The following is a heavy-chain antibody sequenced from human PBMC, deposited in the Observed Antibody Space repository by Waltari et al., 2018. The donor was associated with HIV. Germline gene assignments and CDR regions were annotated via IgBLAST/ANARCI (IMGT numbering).Heavy chain of an antibody. CDR2: ISSSGGTI. CDR1: GFPFRNSY. V-gene: IGHV3-11*04. Sequence: QVQLVESGGGLVKPGGSLRLPCSGSGFPFRNSYMTWIRQAPGKGLEWISYISSSGGTIYDADSVKGRFTISRDNTKNSLYLQMNSLRVEDTAVYYCTRLRAGQLWLDYWGHGTLVIVSS. J-gene: IGHJ4*01. D-gene: IGHD3-10*01. CDR3: TRLRAGQLWLDY.